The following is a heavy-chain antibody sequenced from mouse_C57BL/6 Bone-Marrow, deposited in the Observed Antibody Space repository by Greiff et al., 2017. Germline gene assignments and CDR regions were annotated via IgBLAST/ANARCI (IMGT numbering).Heavy chain of an antibody. CDR3: ASKDYGSS. Sequence: VQLQQSGPVLVKPGASVKMSCTASGFTFTDYYMHWVKQSHGKSLEWIGVINPYNGGTSYDQKFKGKATLTVDTSSSTAYMELNSLTSEDTAVYYCASKDYGSSWGQGTTLTVSS. D-gene: IGHD1-1*01. CDR1: GFTFTDYY. V-gene: IGHV1-19*01. J-gene: IGHJ2*01. CDR2: INPYNGGT.